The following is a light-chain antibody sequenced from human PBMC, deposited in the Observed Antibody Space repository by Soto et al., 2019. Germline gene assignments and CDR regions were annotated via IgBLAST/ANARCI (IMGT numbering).Light chain of an antibody. CDR1: QSISSW. CDR2: DVS. CDR3: QQYSNYWT. J-gene: IGKJ1*01. Sequence: DIQMTQSPSSLSASVGDRVTITCRASQSISSWLAWYQPKPGKTPNLLIYDVSSLESGVPSRFSGSGSGTEFTLTISSLQPDDLATYYCQQYSNYWTFGQGTKVDIK. V-gene: IGKV1-5*01.